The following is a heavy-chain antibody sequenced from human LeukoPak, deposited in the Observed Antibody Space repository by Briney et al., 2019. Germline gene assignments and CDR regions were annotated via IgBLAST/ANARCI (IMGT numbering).Heavy chain of an antibody. Sequence: GSLRLSCAASGFTVSSNYMSWVRQAPGKGLEWVSVIYSGGSTYYADSVKGRFTISRDNSKNTLYLQMNSLRAEDTAVYYCARDLVTAAGYFDYWGQGTLVTVSS. CDR1: GFTVSSNY. V-gene: IGHV3-53*01. J-gene: IGHJ4*02. CDR2: IYSGGST. D-gene: IGHD6-13*01. CDR3: ARDLVTAAGYFDY.